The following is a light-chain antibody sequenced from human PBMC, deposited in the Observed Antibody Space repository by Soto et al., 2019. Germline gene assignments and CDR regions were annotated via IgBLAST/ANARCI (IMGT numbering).Light chain of an antibody. CDR1: SSNVGNNY. CDR2: DNN. CDR3: GAWDSSLMGVV. Sequence: QSVLTQPPSVSAAPGQKVTISCSGSSSNVGNNYVSWYQQLPGTAPNLLIYDNNKRPSGIPDRFSGSKSATSATLDITALQTGDEADYYCGAWDSSLMGVVFGGGTQLTVL. J-gene: IGLJ2*01. V-gene: IGLV1-51*01.